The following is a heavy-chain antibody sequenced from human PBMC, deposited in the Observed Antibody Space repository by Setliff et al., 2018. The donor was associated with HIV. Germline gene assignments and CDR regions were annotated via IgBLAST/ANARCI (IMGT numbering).Heavy chain of an antibody. Sequence: TSETLSLTCTVSGGSISTYFWTWIRQPPGKGLEWIGYIYTSGSTNYNPSLKSRVTILVDSSRNQFSLRLSSVTAADTAVYYCARHRYYDILFDPWGQGTLVTVSS. CDR1: GGSISTYF. V-gene: IGHV4-59*08. D-gene: IGHD3-9*01. CDR2: IYTSGST. CDR3: ARHRYYDILFDP. J-gene: IGHJ5*02.